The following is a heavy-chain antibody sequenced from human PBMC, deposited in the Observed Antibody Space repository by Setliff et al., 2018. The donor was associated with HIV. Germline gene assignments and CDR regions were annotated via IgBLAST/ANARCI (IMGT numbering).Heavy chain of an antibody. V-gene: IGHV4-59*12. Sequence: PSETLTLTCTVSGDSIRNDYWTWIRQSPEKGLEWIAHISYSGGTNHNPSLMGRVTMSLDVSKNQISLRLRSVVAADTAVYYCASGHEWLRNWGQGTLVTVSS. CDR3: ASGHEWLRN. D-gene: IGHD5-12*01. CDR2: ISYSGGT. J-gene: IGHJ4*02. CDR1: GDSIRNDY.